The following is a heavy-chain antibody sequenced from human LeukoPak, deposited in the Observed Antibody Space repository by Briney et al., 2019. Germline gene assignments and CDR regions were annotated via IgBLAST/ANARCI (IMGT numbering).Heavy chain of an antibody. J-gene: IGHJ4*02. V-gene: IGHV1-3*01. D-gene: IGHD6-19*01. CDR2: INAGNGNT. Sequence: ASVKVSCKASGYTFTSYAMHWVRQAPGQRLEWMGWINAGNGNTKYSQKFQGRVTTTRDTSASTAYMELSSLRSEDTAVYYCARDRVPIAVTGTGDYFDYWGQGTLVTVSS. CDR1: GYTFTSYA. CDR3: ARDRVPIAVTGTGDYFDY.